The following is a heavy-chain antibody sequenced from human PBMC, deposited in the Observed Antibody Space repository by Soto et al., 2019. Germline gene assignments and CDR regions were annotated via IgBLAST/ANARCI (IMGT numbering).Heavy chain of an antibody. Sequence: QVQLVQSGGEVKKPGASVNISCKATGYTFISYSITWVRQAPGQGLEWMGWISTYNGNTKYAQSLQGRVTLTRDTSTTTAFMEMRGLRSDDTAIYYCAREGAHSTGWYDYFDQWGQGTLVAVSS. CDR1: GYTFISYS. CDR2: ISTYNGNT. V-gene: IGHV1-18*04. D-gene: IGHD6-13*01. CDR3: AREGAHSTGWYDYFDQ. J-gene: IGHJ4*02.